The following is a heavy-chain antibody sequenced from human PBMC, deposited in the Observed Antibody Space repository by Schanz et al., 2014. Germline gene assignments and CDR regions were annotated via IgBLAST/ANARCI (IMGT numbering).Heavy chain of an antibody. Sequence: VQLVESGGDVVQPGRSLRLSCAASGFTFSSYGMHWVRQAPGKGPEWVANIEGDGSRKQYVDSVEGRFTISRDNAKNSLYLQMTSLRAEDAAVYYCARDISPESRGPLYYDAFDIWGQGTVVTVSS. CDR1: GFTFSSYG. CDR3: ARDISPESRGPLYYDAFDI. V-gene: IGHV3-7*01. J-gene: IGHJ3*02. CDR2: IEGDGSRK. D-gene: IGHD2-15*01.